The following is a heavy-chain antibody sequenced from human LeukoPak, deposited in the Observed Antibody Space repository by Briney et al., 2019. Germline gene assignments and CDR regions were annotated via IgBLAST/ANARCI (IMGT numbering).Heavy chain of an antibody. Sequence: GRSLRLSCAASGFTFSSYAMHWVRQAPGKGLEWVAVISYDGSNKYYADSVKGRFTISRDNSKNTLYLQMNSLRAEDTAVYYCARPKSDYDILTGCEDWGQGTLVTVSS. CDR3: ARPKSDYDILTGCED. CDR2: ISYDGSNK. V-gene: IGHV3-30*04. J-gene: IGHJ4*02. CDR1: GFTFSSYA. D-gene: IGHD3-9*01.